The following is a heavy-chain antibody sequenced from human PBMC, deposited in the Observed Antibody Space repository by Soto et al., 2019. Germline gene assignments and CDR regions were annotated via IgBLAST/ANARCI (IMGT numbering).Heavy chain of an antibody. CDR1: GFTFSNYA. CDR3: ARERDEVDTTTTFRY. V-gene: IGHV3-30-3*01. Sequence: GGSLRLSCAASGFTFSNYAMHWVRQAPGKGLEWVAVISFDGNNKYFADSVKGRFSISRDNSKNMLYLQMNSLRAEDTAVYYCARERDEVDTTTTFRYWGQGTQVTVSS. CDR2: ISFDGNNK. D-gene: IGHD5-18*01. J-gene: IGHJ4*02.